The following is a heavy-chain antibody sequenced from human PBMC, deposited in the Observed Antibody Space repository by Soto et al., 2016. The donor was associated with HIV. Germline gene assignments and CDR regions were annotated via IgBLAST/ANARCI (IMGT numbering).Heavy chain of an antibody. V-gene: IGHV3-23*01. CDR3: TTDRWGHY. Sequence: EVQLLESGGGLVQPGGSLRLSCVASGFTFSSYAMSWVRQAPGKGLEWVSSISGGGGNTYYADSVKGRFTISRDNSENTLYLQMNSLRVEDTAVYYCTTDRWGHYWGQGTLVTVSS. CDR2: ISGGGGNT. CDR1: GFTFSSYA. J-gene: IGHJ4*02. D-gene: IGHD3-16*01.